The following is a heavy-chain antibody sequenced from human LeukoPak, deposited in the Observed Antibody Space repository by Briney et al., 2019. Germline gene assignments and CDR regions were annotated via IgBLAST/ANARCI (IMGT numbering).Heavy chain of an antibody. Sequence: VATTCSGATTDYADSVKGRFTISTDSSRNTLYLQMNSLRDEDTSVYYCARGGRTDSGSYPYGMDVWGQGATVTVSS. CDR2: TCSGATT. CDR3: ARGGRTDSGSYPYGMDV. V-gene: IGHV3-66*01. J-gene: IGHJ6*02. D-gene: IGHD3-10*01.